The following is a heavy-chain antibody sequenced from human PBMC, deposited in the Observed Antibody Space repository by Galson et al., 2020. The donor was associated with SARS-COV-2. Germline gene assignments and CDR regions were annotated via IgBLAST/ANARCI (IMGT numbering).Heavy chain of an antibody. V-gene: IGHV4-39*07. J-gene: IGHJ4*02. D-gene: IGHD4-17*01. CDR3: ARFGYGDFTAFDY. CDR2: IYYSGST. CDR1: GGSISSSSYY. Sequence: SETLSLTCTVSGGSISSSSYYWGWIRQPPGKGLEWIGSIYYSGSTYYNPSLKSQVTISVDTSKNQFSLKLSPVTAADTAVYYCARFGYGDFTAFDYWGQGTLVTVSS.